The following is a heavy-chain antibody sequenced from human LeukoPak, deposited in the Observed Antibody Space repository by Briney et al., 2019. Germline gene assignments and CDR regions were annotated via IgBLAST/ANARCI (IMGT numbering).Heavy chain of an antibody. CDR3: AKGGELYYDFWSGYPYYFDY. D-gene: IGHD3-3*01. V-gene: IGHV3-11*01. Sequence: GGSLRLSCAASGFTFSDYYMSWIRQAPGKGLEWVSYISSSGSTIYYADPVKGRFTISRDNSKNTLYLQMNSLRAEDTAVYYCAKGGELYYDFWSGYPYYFDYWGQGTLVTVSS. CDR1: GFTFSDYY. CDR2: ISSSGSTI. J-gene: IGHJ4*02.